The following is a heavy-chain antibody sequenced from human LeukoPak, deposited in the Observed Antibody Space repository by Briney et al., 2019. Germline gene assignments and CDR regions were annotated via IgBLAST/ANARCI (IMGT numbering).Heavy chain of an antibody. CDR1: GGSISGYY. V-gene: IGHV4-59*01. CDR3: VRFGVNYDMDV. CDR2: IHYSGRA. J-gene: IGHJ6*02. Sequence: PSETLSLTCSVSGGSISGYYWTWVRQPPGEGLEWIWQIHYSGRADYNPSLKSRITMSVDTSRNQISLKLSSVTAADTAIYYCVRFGVNYDMDVWGQGTTVTVFS. D-gene: IGHD3-16*01.